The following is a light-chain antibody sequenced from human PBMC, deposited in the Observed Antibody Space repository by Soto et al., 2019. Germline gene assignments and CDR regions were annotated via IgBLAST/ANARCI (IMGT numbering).Light chain of an antibody. CDR3: QQYGSSGT. CDR2: AAS. CDR1: ESVGSSL. V-gene: IGKV3-20*01. J-gene: IGKJ5*01. Sequence: DIVLTQSPGTLSFSPGERATLSCRTSESVGSSLLDWYQQKPGQAPSLLIYAASSRATGISDRFSGSGSGTDFTLTISRLEPEDFAVYYCQQYGSSGTFGQGTRLEI.